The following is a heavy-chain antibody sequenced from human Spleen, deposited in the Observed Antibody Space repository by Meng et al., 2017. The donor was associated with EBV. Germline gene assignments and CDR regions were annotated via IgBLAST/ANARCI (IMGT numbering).Heavy chain of an antibody. D-gene: IGHD5-12*01. J-gene: IGHJ4*02. V-gene: IGHV4-39*07. Sequence: QLHLQESGPGRVKPSETLSLTCSVSGGYISSSGYHWAWIRQPPGKGLEWIGNFYYSGTTYYKSSLQSRVTMSVDTSKNQFSLRVTSVIAADTAVYYCARGYNGFFDHWGQGTLVTVSS. CDR3: ARGYNGFFDH. CDR1: GGYISSSGYH. CDR2: FYYSGTT.